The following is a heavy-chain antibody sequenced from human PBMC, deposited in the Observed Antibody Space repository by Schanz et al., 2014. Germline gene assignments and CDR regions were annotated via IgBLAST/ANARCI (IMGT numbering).Heavy chain of an antibody. CDR3: ARGYADSPTDF. D-gene: IGHD4-17*01. CDR1: GGTFNSYT. CDR2: IIPILGIA. Sequence: QVQLVQSGGEMKKPGASVKVSCKASGGTFNSYTINWVRQAPGQGLEWMRRIIPILGIANYAQKFQGRVTITADRSTSTAYMELSSLRSEDTAVYYCARGYADSPTDFWGQGTLVTVSS. J-gene: IGHJ4*02. V-gene: IGHV1-69*02.